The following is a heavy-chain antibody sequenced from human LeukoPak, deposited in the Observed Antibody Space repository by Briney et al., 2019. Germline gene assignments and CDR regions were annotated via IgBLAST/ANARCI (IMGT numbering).Heavy chain of an antibody. Sequence: SSETLSLTCAVYGGSFSGYYWSWIRQPPGKGLEWIGYIYYSGSTNYNPSLKSRVTISVDTSKNQFSLKLSSVTAADTAVYYCARVGSPLPYNWFDPWGQGTLVTVSS. J-gene: IGHJ5*02. V-gene: IGHV4-59*01. CDR3: ARVGSPLPYNWFDP. CDR1: GGSFSGYY. CDR2: IYYSGST. D-gene: IGHD6-19*01.